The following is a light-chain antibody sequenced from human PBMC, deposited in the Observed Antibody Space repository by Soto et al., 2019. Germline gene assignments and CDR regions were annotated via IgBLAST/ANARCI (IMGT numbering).Light chain of an antibody. V-gene: IGLV2-14*03. Sequence: QSALTQPASVSGSPGQSITISCTGTSSDVGAYNWVAWYQQHPGKAPKLMICDVNNRPSGVSNRFSGSKSGNTASLTISGLQAEDEGDYYCSSYINTNSVVFGGGTKVTVL. CDR1: SSDVGAYNW. J-gene: IGLJ3*02. CDR3: SSYINTNSVV. CDR2: DVN.